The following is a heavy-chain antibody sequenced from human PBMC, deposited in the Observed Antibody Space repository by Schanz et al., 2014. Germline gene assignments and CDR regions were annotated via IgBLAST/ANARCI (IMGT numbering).Heavy chain of an antibody. D-gene: IGHD6-13*01. CDR3: ASSGAGYSSSWDFDY. J-gene: IGHJ4*02. CDR1: GYTFISYG. Sequence: QVQLVQSGAEVKKPGASVKVSCKASGYTFISYGISWVRQAPGQGLEWMGWISPYNGNTNYAQKLQGRVTMTADTSTSTAYMDVSSLRSEDTAVYYCASSGAGYSSSWDFDYRGQGTLVTVSS. V-gene: IGHV1-18*01. CDR2: ISPYNGNT.